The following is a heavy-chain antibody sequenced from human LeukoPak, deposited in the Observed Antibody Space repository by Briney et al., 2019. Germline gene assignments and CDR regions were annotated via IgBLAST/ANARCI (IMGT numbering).Heavy chain of an antibody. Sequence: NAGGSLRLSCAASGFTSSYYTMNWVRQAPGKGLEWVSSISSSSSYIYYADSVKGRFTISRDNAKNSLYLQMNSLRAEDTAVYYCARDRGTGKPGTFDIWGQGTMVTVSS. D-gene: IGHD1-1*01. CDR1: GFTSSYYT. J-gene: IGHJ3*02. V-gene: IGHV3-21*01. CDR3: ARDRGTGKPGTFDI. CDR2: ISSSSSYI.